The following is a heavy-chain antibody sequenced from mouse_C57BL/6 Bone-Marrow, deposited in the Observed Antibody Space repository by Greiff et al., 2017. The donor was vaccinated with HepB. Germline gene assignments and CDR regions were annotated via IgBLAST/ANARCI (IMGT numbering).Heavy chain of an antibody. V-gene: IGHV1-75*01. CDR2: IFPGSGST. D-gene: IGHD1-1*01. CDR1: GYTFTDYY. J-gene: IGHJ4*01. CDR3: ARFGSNYYYAMDY. Sequence: VKVVESGPELVKPGASVKISCKASGYTFTDYYINWVKQRPGQGLEWIGWIFPGSGSTYYNEKFKGKATLTVDKSSSTAYMLLSSLTSEDSAVYFCARFGSNYYYAMDYWGQGTSVTVSS.